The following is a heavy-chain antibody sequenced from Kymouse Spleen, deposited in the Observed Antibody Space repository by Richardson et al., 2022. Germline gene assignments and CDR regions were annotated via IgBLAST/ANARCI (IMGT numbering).Heavy chain of an antibody. CDR3: AKVSVQLERRRAFDI. Sequence: EVQLVESGGGLVQPGRSLRLSCAASGFTFDDYAMHWVRQAPGKGLEWVSGISWNSGSIGYADSVKGRFTISRDNAKNSLYLQMNSLRAEDTALYYCAKVSVQLERRRAFDIWGQGTMVTVSS. D-gene: IGHD1-1*01. J-gene: IGHJ3*02. CDR2: ISWNSGSI. V-gene: IGHV3-9*01. CDR1: GFTFDDYA.